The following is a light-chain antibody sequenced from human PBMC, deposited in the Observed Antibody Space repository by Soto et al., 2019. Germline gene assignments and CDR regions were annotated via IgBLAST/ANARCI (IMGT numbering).Light chain of an antibody. Sequence: SYELTQSPSVSVAPGKTAVFPCGGDDIGRKSVNWYQQKPGQAPALVIYYDSDRPSGIPERFSGSKSGNTATLTISRVEAGDEADYYCQVWDTDSAHVVFGGGTKVTVL. CDR2: YDS. J-gene: IGLJ3*02. CDR1: DIGRKS. CDR3: QVWDTDSAHVV. V-gene: IGLV3-21*04.